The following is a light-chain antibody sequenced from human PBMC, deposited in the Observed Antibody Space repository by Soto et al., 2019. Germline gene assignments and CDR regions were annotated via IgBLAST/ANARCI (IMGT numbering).Light chain of an antibody. CDR3: AALDDILNGYV. V-gene: IGLV1-44*01. CDR2: SNY. CDR1: SSNIESNT. J-gene: IGLJ1*01. Sequence: QSVLTQPPSASGTPGQRVTISCSGSSSNIESNTVTWYQQLPGTAPKLVIYSNYDRPSGVPDRFSGSTSGTAASLVIRGLQSEDEAEYYCAALDDILNGYVFGGGTKVTVL.